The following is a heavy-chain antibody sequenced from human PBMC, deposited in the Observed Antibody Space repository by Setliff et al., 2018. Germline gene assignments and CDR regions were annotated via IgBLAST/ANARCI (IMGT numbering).Heavy chain of an antibody. Sequence: PGGSLRLSCAASGFSVGSTYMTWVRQAPGKGPEWVAIMYSGGLMDYADSLRGRFTISRSNSKNTIYLQINDLRLEDTAVYFCARAGAWDAHYYDSSGSGGSDYWGQGTLVTVSS. D-gene: IGHD3-22*01. CDR3: ARAGAWDAHYYDSSGSGGSDY. J-gene: IGHJ4*02. CDR1: GFSVGSTY. CDR2: MYSGGLM. V-gene: IGHV3-53*04.